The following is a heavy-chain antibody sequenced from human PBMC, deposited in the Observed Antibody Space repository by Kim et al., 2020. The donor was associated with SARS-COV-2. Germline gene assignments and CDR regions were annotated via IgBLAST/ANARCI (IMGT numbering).Heavy chain of an antibody. CDR2: ISAYNGNT. V-gene: IGHV1-18*01. J-gene: IGHJ4*02. CDR3: ARAGDFYSSGWYYFDY. Sequence: ASVKVSCKASGYTFTSYGISWVRQAPGQGLEWMGWISAYNGNTNYAQKLQGRVTMTTDTSTSTAYMELRSLRSDDTAVYYCARAGDFYSSGWYYFDYWGQGTLVTVSS. D-gene: IGHD6-19*01. CDR1: GYTFTSYG.